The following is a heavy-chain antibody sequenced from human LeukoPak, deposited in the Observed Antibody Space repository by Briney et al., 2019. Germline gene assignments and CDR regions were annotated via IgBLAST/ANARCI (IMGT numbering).Heavy chain of an antibody. CDR2: ISSSSSYI. D-gene: IGHD3-10*01. V-gene: IGHV3-21*01. Sequence: GGSLRLSCAASGFTFSSYEMNWVRQAPGKGLEWVSSISSSSSYIYYADSVKGRFTISRDNAKNSLYLQMNSLRAEDTAVYYCARESRSGSYYYYYYYMDVWGKGTTVTVSS. J-gene: IGHJ6*03. CDR1: GFTFSSYE. CDR3: ARESRSGSYYYYYYYMDV.